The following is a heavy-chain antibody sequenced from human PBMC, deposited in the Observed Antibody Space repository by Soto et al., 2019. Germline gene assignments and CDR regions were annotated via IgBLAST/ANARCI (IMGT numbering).Heavy chain of an antibody. Sequence: GGSLRLSCAASGFTFSSYDMHWVRQAPGKGLEWVAVIWYDGSNKYYADSVKGRFTISRDNSKNTLYLQMNSLRAEDTAVYYCARVGTGVTYYYYGMDVWGQGTTVTVSS. J-gene: IGHJ6*02. CDR1: GFTFSSYD. CDR3: ARVGTGVTYYYYGMDV. CDR2: IWYDGSNK. D-gene: IGHD1-7*01. V-gene: IGHV3-33*01.